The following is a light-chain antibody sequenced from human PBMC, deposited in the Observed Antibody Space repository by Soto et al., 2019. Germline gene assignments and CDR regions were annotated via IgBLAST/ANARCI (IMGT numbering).Light chain of an antibody. CDR2: DAS. J-gene: IGKJ1*01. Sequence: DIQMTQSPSTLSASVGDRVTITCRASQSISSWLAWYQQKPGKAPKLLIYDASSLESGVPSRFSGSGSGTEFTLNISSLQPDDFATYYCQQYNSYSYRTFGQGTNVEIK. CDR1: QSISSW. CDR3: QQYNSYSYRT. V-gene: IGKV1-5*01.